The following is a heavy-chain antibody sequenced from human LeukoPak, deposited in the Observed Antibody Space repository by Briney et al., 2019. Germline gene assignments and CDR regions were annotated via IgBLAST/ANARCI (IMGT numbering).Heavy chain of an antibody. Sequence: SETLSLTCAVYGGSFSGYYWSWMRQPPGKGLEWGGEINHSGSTNYNPSLKSRVTISVDTSKNQFSLKLSSVTAADTAVYYCARGPRPGVVVVAATGYFDYWGQGTLVTVSS. CDR3: ARGPRPGVVVVAATGYFDY. D-gene: IGHD2-15*01. CDR1: GGSFSGYY. CDR2: INHSGST. V-gene: IGHV4-34*01. J-gene: IGHJ4*02.